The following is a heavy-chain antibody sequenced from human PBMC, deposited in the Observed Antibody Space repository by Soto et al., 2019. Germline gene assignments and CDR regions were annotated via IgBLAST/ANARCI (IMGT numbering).Heavy chain of an antibody. CDR3: ARGYCSGCSCYTAKFDY. J-gene: IGHJ4*02. V-gene: IGHV1-3*01. Sequence: QVQLVQSGAEVKKPGASVKVSCKASGYTFTSYAMHWVRQAPGQRLEWMGWINAGNGNTKYSQKFQGRVTITRDTSASTAYMELSSLRTEDTAVYYCARGYCSGCSCYTAKFDYWGQGTLVTVSS. CDR2: INAGNGNT. CDR1: GYTFTSYA. D-gene: IGHD2-15*01.